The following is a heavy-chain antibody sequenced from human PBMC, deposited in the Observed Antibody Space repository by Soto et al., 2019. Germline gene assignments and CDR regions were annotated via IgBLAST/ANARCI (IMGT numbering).Heavy chain of an antibody. D-gene: IGHD3-3*01. CDR2: ISAYNGNT. CDR1: GYTFTSYG. V-gene: IGHV1-18*01. CDR3: ARQLRFLEWLFFVY. J-gene: IGHJ4*02. Sequence: ASVKVSCKASGYTFTSYGISWVRQAPGQVLEWMGWISAYNGNTNYAQKLQGRDTMTTYTSTSTAYMALRSLRSDNTVVYCCARQLRFLEWLFFVYSGQGFLVTVSS.